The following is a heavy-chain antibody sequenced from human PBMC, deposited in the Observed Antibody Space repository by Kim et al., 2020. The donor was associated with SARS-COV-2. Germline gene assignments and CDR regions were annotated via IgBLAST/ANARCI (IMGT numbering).Heavy chain of an antibody. D-gene: IGHD1-26*01. J-gene: IGHJ5*02. Sequence: SETLSLTCAVYGGSFSGYYWSWIRQPPGKGLEWIGEINHSGSTNYNPSLKSRVTISVDTSKNQFSLKLSSVTAADTAVYYLARCCGSCGHLNCFDPWGQGTLVTVSS. CDR3: ARCCGSCGHLNCFDP. CDR2: INHSGST. V-gene: IGHV4-34*01. CDR1: GGSFSGYY.